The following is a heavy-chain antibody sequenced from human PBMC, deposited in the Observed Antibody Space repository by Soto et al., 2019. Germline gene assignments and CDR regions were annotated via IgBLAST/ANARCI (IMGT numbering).Heavy chain of an antibody. V-gene: IGHV6-1*01. D-gene: IGHD4-17*01. CDR1: GDSVSSNSAA. Sequence: QVQLQQSGPGLVKPSQTLSLTCAISGDSVSSNSAAWNWIRQSPSRCLEWLGRTYYRSKWYNDYAVSVKSTTTIIPDTSRNQCSLQLNSVTPEDTAVYYCARDEIYGDYVGWFDPWGQGTLVTVSS. CDR2: TYYRSKWYN. CDR3: ARDEIYGDYVGWFDP. J-gene: IGHJ5*02.